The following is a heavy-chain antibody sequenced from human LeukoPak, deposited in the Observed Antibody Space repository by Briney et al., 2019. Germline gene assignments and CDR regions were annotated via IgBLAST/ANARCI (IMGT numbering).Heavy chain of an antibody. CDR2: IYTSGST. J-gene: IGHJ4*02. CDR3: ARDADYDFWSGYPDHYFDY. Sequence: SETLSLTCTVSGGSISSYYWSWIRQPPGKGLEWIGRIYTSGSTNYNPSLKSRVTMSVDTSKNQFSLKLSSVTAANTAVYYCARDADYDFWSGYPDHYFDYWGQGTLVTVSS. CDR1: GGSISSYY. D-gene: IGHD3-3*01. V-gene: IGHV4-4*07.